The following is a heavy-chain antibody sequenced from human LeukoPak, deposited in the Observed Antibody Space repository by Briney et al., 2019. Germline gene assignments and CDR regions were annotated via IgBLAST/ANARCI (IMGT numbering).Heavy chain of an antibody. CDR1: GGHISTYY. D-gene: IGHD3-22*01. CDR3: ARGITDSIWYLDY. V-gene: IGHV4-59*01. J-gene: IGHJ4*02. Sequence: PSETLSLTCTVSGGHISTYYWSWIRQAPGKGLEWIGYIYCSGSTKYNPSLKSRVTISVDTSKNQFSLKLSSVTAADTAVYFCARGITDSIWYLDYWGQGTLVTVSS. CDR2: IYCSGST.